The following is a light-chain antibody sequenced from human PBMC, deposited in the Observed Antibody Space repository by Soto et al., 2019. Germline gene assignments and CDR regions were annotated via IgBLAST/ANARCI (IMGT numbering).Light chain of an antibody. CDR2: DSS. V-gene: IGKV3-20*01. CDR3: QQYGSTPYT. CDR1: QSVTSNY. J-gene: IGKJ2*01. Sequence: EIVLTQSPGTLSLSPGERATLSCRASQSVTSNYLAWYQHKPGQAPRLLIYDSSSRATGIPDRFSGSGAATDFPLTISRLEPEDFAVYYCQQYGSTPYTFGQGTKLEIK.